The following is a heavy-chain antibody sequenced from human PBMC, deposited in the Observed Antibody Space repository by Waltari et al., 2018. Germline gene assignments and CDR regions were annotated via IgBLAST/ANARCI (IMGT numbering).Heavy chain of an antibody. CDR2: IIPIFGTA. CDR1: GGTFSSYA. Sequence: QVQLVQSGAEVKKPGSSVKVSCKASGGTFSSYAISWVRQAPEQGLEWMGGIIPIFGTANYAQKFQGRVTITADESTSTAYMELSSLRSEDTAVYYCARVATVTPTSPYYFDYWGQGTLVTVSS. V-gene: IGHV1-69*13. CDR3: ARVATVTPTSPYYFDY. J-gene: IGHJ4*02. D-gene: IGHD4-17*01.